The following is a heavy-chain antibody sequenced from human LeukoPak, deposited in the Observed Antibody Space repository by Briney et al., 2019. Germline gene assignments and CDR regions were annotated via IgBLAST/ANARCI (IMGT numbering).Heavy chain of an antibody. CDR2: INPNSGGT. V-gene: IGHV1-2*04. CDR3: ARALYNWNPLVFDY. D-gene: IGHD1-20*01. CDR1: GYTFINRG. J-gene: IGHJ4*02. Sequence: GASVKVSRKASGYTFINRGVSWVRQAPGQGLEWMGWINPNSGGTNYAQKFQGWVTMTRDTSISTAYMELSRLRSDDTAVYYCARALYNWNPLVFDYWGQGTLVTVSS.